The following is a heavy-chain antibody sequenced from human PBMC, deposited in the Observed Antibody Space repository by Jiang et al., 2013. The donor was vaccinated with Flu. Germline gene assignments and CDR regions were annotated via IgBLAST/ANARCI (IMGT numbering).Heavy chain of an antibody. D-gene: IGHD3-10*01. J-gene: IGHJ6*02. Sequence: TSQTLSLTCAISGDSVSSNSAAWNWIRQSPSRGLEWLGRTYYRSKWYNDYAVSVKSRITINPDTSKNQFSLQLNSVTPEDTAVYYCARDYYGSGSNSHPYYYYGMDVWGQGTTVTVSS. V-gene: IGHV6-1*01. CDR2: TYYRSKWYN. CDR3: ARDYYGSGSNSHPYYYYGMDV. CDR1: GDSVSSNSAA.